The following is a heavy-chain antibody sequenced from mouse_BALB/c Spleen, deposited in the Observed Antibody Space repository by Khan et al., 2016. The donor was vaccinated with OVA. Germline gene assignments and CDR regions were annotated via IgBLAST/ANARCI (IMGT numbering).Heavy chain of an antibody. CDR1: GYSITSDYA. Sequence: EVKLLESGPDLVKPSQSLSLTCTVTGYSITSDYAWNWIRQFPGNKLEWMGYISYSGNTKYNPSLKSRISITRDTSKNQFFLQLNSVTIEDAATYYCARVYGGDVDYWGQGTTLTVSS. CDR2: ISYSGNT. V-gene: IGHV3-2*02. J-gene: IGHJ2*01. D-gene: IGHD1-1*01. CDR3: ARVYGGDVDY.